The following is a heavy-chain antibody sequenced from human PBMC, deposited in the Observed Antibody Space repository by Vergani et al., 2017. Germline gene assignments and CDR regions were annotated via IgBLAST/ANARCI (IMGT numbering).Heavy chain of an antibody. Sequence: QMPLQESGPGLVKASETLSLTCTVSGDSIINRSYYWGWIRQPPGKGLEWIGSIYNSGNGDSSSSLKSRVTISADTSKNQFSLRLTSVTAADTAVYYCASGKYYSDSTSHFRGRYFDVWGRGTLVTGPS. J-gene: IGHJ2*01. V-gene: IGHV4-39*01. CDR3: ASGKYYSDSTSHFRGRYFDV. CDR2: IYNSGNG. CDR1: GDSIINRSYY. D-gene: IGHD3-16*01.